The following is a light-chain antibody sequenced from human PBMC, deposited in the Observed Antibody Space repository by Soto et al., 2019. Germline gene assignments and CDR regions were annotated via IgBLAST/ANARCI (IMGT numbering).Light chain of an antibody. CDR2: WAS. CDR1: DSRLYSSNNKTY. CDR3: QQYYSTPLT. Sequence: DTVMTQSPDSLAVSLGEPAPINGKSSDSRLYSSNNKTYLAWYQQKPGQPPKXXVYWASTRESGVPDRFSGSGYGTDFNLTINSLQAADVAVYYCQQYYSTPLTFGGGTKVDIK. V-gene: IGKV4-1*01. J-gene: IGKJ4*01.